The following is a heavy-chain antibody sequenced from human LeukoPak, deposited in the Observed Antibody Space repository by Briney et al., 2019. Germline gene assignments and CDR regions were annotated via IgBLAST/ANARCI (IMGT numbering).Heavy chain of an antibody. Sequence: ASLKLSCEASGYMFDAFFMHWVRQGPRQGLEWMGRIDPNDGETVYAQEFQGRVTMSRDTSIATAYMELTTLTFDDSAVYYCVTSGGLPSSTVSVWGQGTKVTVSS. CDR3: VTSGGLPSSTVSV. D-gene: IGHD2-15*01. J-gene: IGHJ3*01. CDR1: GYMFDAFF. V-gene: IGHV1-2*06. CDR2: IDPNDGET.